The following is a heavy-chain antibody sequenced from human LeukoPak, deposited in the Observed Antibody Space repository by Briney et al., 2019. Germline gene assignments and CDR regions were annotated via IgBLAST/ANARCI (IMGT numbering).Heavy chain of an antibody. D-gene: IGHD6-13*01. J-gene: IGHJ5*02. CDR3: AKDSAGYNWFDP. V-gene: IGHV4-4*07. Sequence: SETLSLTCSVFGGSISRYYWTLIRQPAGKGLEWIGRIYTSGSTNYNPSLKSRVTMSVDTSKNQFSLRLSSVTAADTAVYYCAKDSAGYNWFDPWGQGTLVTVSS. CDR2: IYTSGST. CDR1: GGSISRYY.